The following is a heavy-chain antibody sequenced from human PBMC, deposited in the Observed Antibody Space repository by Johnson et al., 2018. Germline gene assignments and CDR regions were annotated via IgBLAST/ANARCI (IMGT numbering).Heavy chain of an antibody. CDR1: GFTFSGYG. V-gene: IGHV3-30*03. CDR2: ISYDGSNK. CDR3: ARVSYYDFWSGYSDSDV. J-gene: IGHJ6*02. D-gene: IGHD3-3*01. Sequence: QVQLVESGGGVVQPGRSXRLSCAASGFTFSGYGMHWVRQAPGKGLEWVAVISYDGSNKYYADSVKGQFTISRDNAKNSLDLQMNSLRAEDTAVYYCARVSYYDFWSGYSDSDVWGQGTTVTVSS.